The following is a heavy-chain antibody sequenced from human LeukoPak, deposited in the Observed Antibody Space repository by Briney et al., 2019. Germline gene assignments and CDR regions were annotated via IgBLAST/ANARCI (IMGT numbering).Heavy chain of an antibody. Sequence: ASLKVSCKASGYTFTGYYMHWVRQAPGQGLEWMGWINPNSGGTNYAQKFQGRVTMTRDTSISTAYMDLSGLRSDDTAVYYCARERYYGSGSVYNRIDYWGQGTLVTVSS. V-gene: IGHV1-2*02. CDR2: INPNSGGT. CDR1: GYTFTGYY. J-gene: IGHJ4*02. D-gene: IGHD3-10*01. CDR3: ARERYYGSGSVYNRIDY.